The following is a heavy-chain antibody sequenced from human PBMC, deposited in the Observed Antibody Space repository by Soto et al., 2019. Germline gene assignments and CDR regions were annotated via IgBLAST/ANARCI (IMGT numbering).Heavy chain of an antibody. Sequence: PSETLSLTCTSSGGTISSYYWSWIRQPPGKGLEWTGYIYYSGSTNYNPSLKSRVTISVDTSKNQFSLKLSSVTAADTAVYYCARRYYDFWSGYHYDNWFDPWGQGTLVTVSS. J-gene: IGHJ5*02. CDR3: ARRYYDFWSGYHYDNWFDP. CDR2: IYYSGST. D-gene: IGHD3-3*01. V-gene: IGHV4-59*08. CDR1: GGTISSYY.